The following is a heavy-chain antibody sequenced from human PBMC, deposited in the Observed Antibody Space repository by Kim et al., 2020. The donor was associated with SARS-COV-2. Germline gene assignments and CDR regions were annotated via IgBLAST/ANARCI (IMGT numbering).Heavy chain of an antibody. J-gene: IGHJ6*01. CDR3: AREGLGSYVYVMDV. Sequence: ASVKVSCKASGYTFISHHMHWVRQAPGQGPEWMGIVTPSNDNRGSAQKFQGRITMTSDTSTSTVYMELSSLRSEDTAVYYCAREGLGSYVYVMDVRGQGSTVTVSS. D-gene: IGHD3-16*01. CDR1: GYTFISHH. CDR2: VTPSNDNR. V-gene: IGHV1-46*01.